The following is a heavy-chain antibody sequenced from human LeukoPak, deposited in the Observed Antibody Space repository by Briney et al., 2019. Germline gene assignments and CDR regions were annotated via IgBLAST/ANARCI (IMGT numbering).Heavy chain of an antibody. CDR2: TYYRSKWYN. V-gene: IGHV6-1*01. CDR1: GDSVSSNSAT. D-gene: IGHD3-10*01. J-gene: IGHJ5*02. Sequence: SQTLSLTCAISGDSVSSNSATWNWIRQSPSRGLEWLGRTYYRSKWYNDYAVSAKSRITINPDTSKNQFSLQLNSVTPEDTAVYYCARGVITMVRVRWFDPWGQGTLVTVSS. CDR3: ARGVITMVRVRWFDP.